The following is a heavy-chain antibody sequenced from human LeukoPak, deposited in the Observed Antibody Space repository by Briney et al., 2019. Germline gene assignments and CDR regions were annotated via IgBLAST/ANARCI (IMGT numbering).Heavy chain of an antibody. CDR2: IYYSGST. CDR1: GGSISSHY. V-gene: IGHV4-59*11. D-gene: IGHD3-3*01. CDR3: AREIHDFWSGYFDY. Sequence: PSETLSLTCTVSGGSISSHYWSWLRQPPGKGLEWIGYIYYSGSTNYNPSLKSRVTISVDTSKNQFSLKLSSVTAADTAVYYCAREIHDFWSGYFDYWGQGTLVTVSS. J-gene: IGHJ4*02.